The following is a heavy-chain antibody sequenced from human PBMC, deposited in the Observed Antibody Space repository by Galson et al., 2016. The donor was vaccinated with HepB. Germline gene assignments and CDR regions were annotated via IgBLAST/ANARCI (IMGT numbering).Heavy chain of an antibody. CDR2: IWNDGSSK. CDR1: GFTFSSYG. Sequence: SLRLSCAASGFTFSSYGMHWVRQAPGKGLEWVAVIWNDGSSKYYEDAVKGRFTITRDKSKHTQYLQMNSLRTEDTAVYYCARGCGGSPGSYYTDFWGQGTLVTVSS. D-gene: IGHD3-16*01. V-gene: IGHV3-33*01. CDR3: ARGCGGSPGSYYTDF. J-gene: IGHJ4*02.